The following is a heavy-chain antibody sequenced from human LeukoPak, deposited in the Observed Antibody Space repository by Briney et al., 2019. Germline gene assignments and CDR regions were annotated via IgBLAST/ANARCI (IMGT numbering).Heavy chain of an antibody. J-gene: IGHJ4*02. D-gene: IGHD3-22*01. CDR2: ISSNGDST. Sequence: GGSLRLSCAASGFTFSSYEMHWVRQAPEKGLEYVSAISSNGDSTYYANFVKGRFSISRDNPKNTLYLQMNSLRAEDTAVYFCAKRGVVIRVILVGFHKEANYFDSWGQGALVTVSS. CDR1: GFTFSSYE. V-gene: IGHV3-64*01. CDR3: AKRGVVIRVILVGFHKEANYFDS.